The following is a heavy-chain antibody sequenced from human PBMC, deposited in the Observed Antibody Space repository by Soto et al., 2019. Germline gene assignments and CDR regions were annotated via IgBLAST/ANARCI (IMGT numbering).Heavy chain of an antibody. CDR3: ARGSNCSSTSCYARDGNWFDP. J-gene: IGHJ5*02. CDR1: GGSISSSNW. CDR2: IYHSGST. Sequence: SETLSLTCAVSGGSISSSNWWSWVRQPPGKGLEWIGEIYHSGSTNYNPSLKSRVTISVDKSKNQFSLKLSSVTAADTAVYYCARGSNCSSTSCYARDGNWFDPWGQGTLVTVSS. V-gene: IGHV4-4*02. D-gene: IGHD2-2*01.